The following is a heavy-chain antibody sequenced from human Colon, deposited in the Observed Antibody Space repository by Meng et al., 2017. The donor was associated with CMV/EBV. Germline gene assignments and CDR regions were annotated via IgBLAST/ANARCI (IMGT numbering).Heavy chain of an antibody. J-gene: IGHJ6*02. CDR2: IIPILGLT. CDR3: ARDKLTRLTSSPVYNFYGMDI. Sequence: SVTVSCKASGGSFVTYSLTWMRQAPGQGFEWMGMIIPILGLTHLSQKFRDRVTITANISTTTAYMELTRLTSQDTAVYFCARDKLTRLTSSPVYNFYGMDIWGQGTTVTVSS. D-gene: IGHD3-9*01. V-gene: IGHV1-69*04. CDR1: GGSFVTYS.